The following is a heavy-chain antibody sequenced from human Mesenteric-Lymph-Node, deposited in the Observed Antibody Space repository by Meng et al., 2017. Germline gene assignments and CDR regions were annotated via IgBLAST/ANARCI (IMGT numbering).Heavy chain of an antibody. CDR1: GGSISISTW. V-gene: IGHV4-4*02. CDR2: IYHSGGT. J-gene: IGHJ4*02. D-gene: IGHD6-19*01. CDR3: ARDPYATGWAG. Sequence: QMQLQEPGPGRVKPSGPLSLTCAVSGGSISISTWWSWVRQPPGKGLEWIGEIYHSGGTNYNPSLRGRVTISLDKSKNQFSLTLRSVTAADTAVYYCARDPYATGWAGWGQGTLAPSPQ.